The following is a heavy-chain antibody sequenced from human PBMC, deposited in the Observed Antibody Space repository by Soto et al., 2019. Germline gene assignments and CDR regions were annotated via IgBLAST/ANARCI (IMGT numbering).Heavy chain of an antibody. CDR1: GLTVSSNY. CDR2: IYSGGST. D-gene: IGHD6-13*01. Sequence: EVQLVESGGGLVQPGGSLGLSCAASGLTVSSNYMSWVRQAPGKGLEWVSVIYSGGSTYYADSGKGRFTISRHNSKNTVYLQMNSLRAEDTAVYYCASLYSTYDSWGQGTLVTVSS. V-gene: IGHV3-53*04. J-gene: IGHJ5*01. CDR3: ASLYSTYDS.